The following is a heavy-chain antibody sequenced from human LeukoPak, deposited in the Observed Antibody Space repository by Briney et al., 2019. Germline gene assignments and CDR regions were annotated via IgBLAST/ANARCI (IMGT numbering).Heavy chain of an antibody. V-gene: IGHV3-48*01. CDR1: GFTFSSYI. D-gene: IGHD3-9*01. CDR2: ISSSSSTI. CDR3: ARGHTDYDILTGYYSPLD. J-gene: IGHJ4*02. Sequence: GGSLRLSCAASGFTFSSYIMNWVRQAPGKGLEWVSYISSSSSTIYYADSVKGRFTISRDNAKNSLYLQMNSLRAEDTAVYYCARGHTDYDILTGYYSPLDWGQGTLVTVSS.